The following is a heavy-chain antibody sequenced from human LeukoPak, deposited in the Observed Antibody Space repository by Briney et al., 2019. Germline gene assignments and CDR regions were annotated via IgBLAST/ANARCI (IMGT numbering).Heavy chain of an antibody. CDR2: IYTSGST. D-gene: IGHD3-3*01. Sequence: SETLSLTCTVSGGSISRGSYYWSWIRQPAGKGLEWIGRIYTSGSTNYNPSLKSRVTISVDTSKNQFSLKLSSVTAADTAVYYCASGPGRDYDFWSGQPYYFDYWGQGTLVTVSS. CDR1: GGSISRGSYY. J-gene: IGHJ4*02. V-gene: IGHV4-61*02. CDR3: ASGPGRDYDFWSGQPYYFDY.